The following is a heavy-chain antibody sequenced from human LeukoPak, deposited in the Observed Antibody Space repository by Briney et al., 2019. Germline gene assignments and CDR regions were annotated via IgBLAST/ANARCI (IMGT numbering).Heavy chain of an antibody. J-gene: IGHJ3*02. CDR2: ALISYDESDK. D-gene: IGHD6-19*01. V-gene: IGHV3-30*04. CDR3: ARPYTTGWYDAFDI. CDR1: GFIFSNYA. Sequence: PGGSLRLSCAASGFIFSNYAVHWVRQAPGKGLEWVAVALISYDESDKYYAESVKGRFTISRDNSKNTVFLQMNSLKAEDTAVYYCARPYTTGWYDAFDIWGQGTMVTVSS.